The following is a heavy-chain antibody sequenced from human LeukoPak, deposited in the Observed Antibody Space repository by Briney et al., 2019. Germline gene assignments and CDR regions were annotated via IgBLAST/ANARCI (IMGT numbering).Heavy chain of an antibody. Sequence: PSETLSLTCTVSDDSISSYYWSWIRQPPGKGLEWIGDIFHSGNTNYNPSLKSRVTISVDTSKNQFSLRLSSVTAADTAVYYCGKVLGGYHHHGMDVWGQGTPVNGSS. CDR2: IFHSGNT. CDR1: DDSISSYY. J-gene: IGHJ6*02. V-gene: IGHV4-59*01. CDR3: GKVLGGYHHHGMDV. D-gene: IGHD2-15*01.